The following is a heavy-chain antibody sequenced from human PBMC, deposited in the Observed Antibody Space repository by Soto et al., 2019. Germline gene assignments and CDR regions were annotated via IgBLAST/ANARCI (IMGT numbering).Heavy chain of an antibody. CDR2: MNPNSGNT. V-gene: IGHV1-8*01. J-gene: IGHJ3*02. CDR3: ASSLAPAAIFWAYDAFDI. Sequence: GASLKVSCKASGYTFTSYDINWVRQATGQGLEWMGWMNPNSGNTGYAQKFQGRVTMTRNTSISTAYMELSSLRSEDTAVYYCASSLAPAAIFWAYDAFDIWRQGTMDTVSS. D-gene: IGHD2-2*02. CDR1: GYTFTSYD.